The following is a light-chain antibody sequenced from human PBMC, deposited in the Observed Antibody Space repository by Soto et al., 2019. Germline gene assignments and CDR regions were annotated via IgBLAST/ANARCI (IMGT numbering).Light chain of an antibody. CDR1: QSIASTS. CDR2: GAS. CDR3: QFFGDTPRIT. Sequence: DIVLTQSPGTLSLSPGERATLSCRASQSIASTSLGLFQQKSDLAPRLLFYGASTRPTGIPDRFRGSGSETDLSLSNVRLEPEDGAVYYCQFFGDTPRITFGKGTEVE. J-gene: IGKJ1*01. V-gene: IGKV3-20*01.